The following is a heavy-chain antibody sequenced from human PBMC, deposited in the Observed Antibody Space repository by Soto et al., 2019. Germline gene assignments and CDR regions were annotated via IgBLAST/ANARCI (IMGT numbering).Heavy chain of an antibody. CDR2: VYHTGAT. CDR1: GASISSSY. D-gene: IGHD5-12*01. CDR3: ARGGNRYSNVESGVGGFDF. J-gene: IGHJ4*02. Sequence: KTSETLSLTCTVSGASISSSYWSWIRQSPERGLEWIAYVYHTGATNYNPSLKSRVTISLDTSKGQFSLNLTSLTTADTAVYFCARGGNRYSNVESGVGGFDFWGQGSLVTVSS. V-gene: IGHV4-59*01.